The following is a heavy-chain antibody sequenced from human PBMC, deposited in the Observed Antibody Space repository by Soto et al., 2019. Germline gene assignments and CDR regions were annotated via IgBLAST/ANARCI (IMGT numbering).Heavy chain of an antibody. Sequence: PGGSLRLSCAASGFTFSSYAMSWVRQAPGKGLEWVSTVSTSGGSTYYADSVRGRTTISRDNSKNTLYLQMNSLRAEDTAKYYCARHNDISTAVNYWGLGALVTVSS. V-gene: IGHV3-23*01. J-gene: IGHJ4*02. CDR2: VSTSGGST. CDR1: GFTFSSYA. CDR3: ARHNDISTAVNY. D-gene: IGHD3-9*01.